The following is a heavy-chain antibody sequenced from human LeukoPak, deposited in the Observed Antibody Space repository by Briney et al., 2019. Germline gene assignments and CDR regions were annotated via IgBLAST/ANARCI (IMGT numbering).Heavy chain of an antibody. J-gene: IGHJ4*02. CDR3: ARAEENGSTTMVRGVINFDY. D-gene: IGHD3-10*01. V-gene: IGHV1-18*01. CDR1: GYTFTSYG. CDR2: ISAYNGNT. Sequence: GASVKVSCKASGYTFTSYGISWVRQAPGQGLEWMGWISAYNGNTNYAQKLQGRVTMTTDTSTSTAYMELRSLRSDDTAVYYCARAEENGSTTMVRGVINFDYWGQGTLVTVSS.